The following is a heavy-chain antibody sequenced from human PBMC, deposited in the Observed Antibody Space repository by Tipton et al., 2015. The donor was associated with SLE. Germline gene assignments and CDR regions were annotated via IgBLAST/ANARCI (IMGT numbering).Heavy chain of an antibody. D-gene: IGHD6-19*01. Sequence: LRLSCAVSGYSISSGYYWSWIRQPPGKGLEWIGYIYYSGSTYYNPSLKSRVTISVDTSKNQFSLKLSSVTAADTAVYYCARPAEAGGYFDYWGQGTLVTVSS. CDR2: IYYSGST. CDR1: GYSISSGYY. V-gene: IGHV4-28*01. J-gene: IGHJ4*02. CDR3: ARPAEAGGYFDY.